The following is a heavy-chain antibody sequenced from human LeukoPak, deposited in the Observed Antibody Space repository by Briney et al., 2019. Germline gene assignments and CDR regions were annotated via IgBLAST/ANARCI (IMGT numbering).Heavy chain of an antibody. V-gene: IGHV5-10-1*01. Sequence: GESLKISCKGSGYSFTSYWISWVRQMPGKGLEWMGRIDPSDSYTNYSPSFQGHVTISADKSISPAYLQWSSLKASDTAMYYCARLTDQSDIILTGNFDYWGQGTLVTVSS. CDR2: IDPSDSYT. CDR3: ARLTDQSDIILTGNFDY. J-gene: IGHJ4*02. D-gene: IGHD3-9*01. CDR1: GYSFTSYW.